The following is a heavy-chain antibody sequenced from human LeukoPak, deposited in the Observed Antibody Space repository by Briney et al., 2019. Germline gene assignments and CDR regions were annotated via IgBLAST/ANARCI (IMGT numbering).Heavy chain of an antibody. V-gene: IGHV4-34*01. CDR2: INYSGSTT. CDR1: GGSFSGYH. CDR3: ARYSYGYRSKYYFDY. D-gene: IGHD5-18*01. Sequence: SETLSLTCAVYGGSFSGYHWSWIRQSPGKGLEWIGEINYSGSTTNYNPSLKSRLTISIDTSKNQLSLKLSSVTAADTAVYYCARYSYGYRSKYYFDYWGQGTLVTVSS. J-gene: IGHJ4*02.